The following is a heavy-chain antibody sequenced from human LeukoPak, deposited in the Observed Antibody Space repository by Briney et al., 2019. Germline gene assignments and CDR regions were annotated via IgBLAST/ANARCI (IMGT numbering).Heavy chain of an antibody. CDR3: AKDYRQLAPGPPRFDP. J-gene: IGHJ5*02. V-gene: IGHV3-30*18. D-gene: IGHD6-13*01. Sequence: GRSLRLSCAASGFTFSSYGMHWVRQAPGKGLEWVAVISYDGSNKYYADSVKGRFTISRDNSKNTLYLQMNSLRAEDTAVYYCAKDYRQLAPGPPRFDPWGQGTLVTVSS. CDR1: GFTFSSYG. CDR2: ISYDGSNK.